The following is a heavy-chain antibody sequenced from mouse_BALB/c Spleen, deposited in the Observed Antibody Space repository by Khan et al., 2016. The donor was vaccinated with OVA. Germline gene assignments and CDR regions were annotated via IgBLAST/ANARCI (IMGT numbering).Heavy chain of an antibody. Sequence: VQLVESGPGLVKPSQSLSLTCTVTGYSITSDYAWNWIRQFPGNKLEWMGYITYSGSTSYIPSLKGRISITRDTSKNQFFLQLNSVTTEAPAKYYCERWFAYWGQGTLVTVSA. CDR2: ITYSGST. V-gene: IGHV3-2*02. CDR3: ERWFAY. J-gene: IGHJ3*01. CDR1: GYSITSDYA.